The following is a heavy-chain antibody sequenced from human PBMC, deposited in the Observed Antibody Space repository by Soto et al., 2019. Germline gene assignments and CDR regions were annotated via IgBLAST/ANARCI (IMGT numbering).Heavy chain of an antibody. Sequence: PGWSRRLSCAASVFTFSSYSMNWVRQAPGKGLEWVSYISSSSSTIYYADSVKGRFTISRDNAKNSLYLQMNSLRDEDTAVYYCASHDYWEDYGMDVWGQGTTVTVSS. V-gene: IGHV3-48*02. J-gene: IGHJ6*02. CDR3: ASHDYWEDYGMDV. CDR2: ISSSSSTI. D-gene: IGHD1-26*01. CDR1: VFTFSSYS.